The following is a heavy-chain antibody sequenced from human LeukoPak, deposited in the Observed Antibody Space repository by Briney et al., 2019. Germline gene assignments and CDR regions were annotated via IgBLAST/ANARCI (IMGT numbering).Heavy chain of an antibody. J-gene: IGHJ6*02. CDR2: INDYTGDT. D-gene: IGHD5-24*01. V-gene: IGHV4-34*01. Sequence: PSETLSLTCTVYGGSFTDYVWTWIRQSPGKGLEWIGEINDYTGDTYYNPALNSRVSISLETSKNQFSLKLRSVTAADTALYYCARVRITQYTFVMDVWGQGTTVTVSS. CDR3: ARVRITQYTFVMDV. CDR1: GGSFTDYV.